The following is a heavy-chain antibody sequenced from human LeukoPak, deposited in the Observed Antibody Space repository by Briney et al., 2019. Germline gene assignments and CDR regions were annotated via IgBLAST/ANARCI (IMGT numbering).Heavy chain of an antibody. J-gene: IGHJ6*03. CDR2: IFYNGNT. Sequence: SETLSLTCTVSDGSMSPYYWSWIRQSPGKGLEWIAYIFYNGNTKYNPSLWSRVTMSIDTSRNQFFLNLNSVTAADTAVYYCARGGYYYLDVWGKGTTVTVSS. CDR3: ARGGYYYLDV. V-gene: IGHV4-59*01. CDR1: DGSMSPYY.